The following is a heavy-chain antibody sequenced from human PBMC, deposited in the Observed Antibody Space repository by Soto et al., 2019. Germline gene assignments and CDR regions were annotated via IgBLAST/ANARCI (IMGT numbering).Heavy chain of an antibody. CDR3: ARARGSPLRFSTILGPYYFDY. V-gene: IGHV3-33*01. Sequence: PGGSLRLSCAASGFTFSSYGMHWVRQAPGKGLEWVAVIWYDGSNKYYADSVKGRFTISRDNSKNTLYLQMNSLRAEDTAVYYCARARGSPLRFSTILGPYYFDYWGQGTLVTVSS. CDR1: GFTFSSYG. CDR2: IWYDGSNK. J-gene: IGHJ4*02. D-gene: IGHD5-12*01.